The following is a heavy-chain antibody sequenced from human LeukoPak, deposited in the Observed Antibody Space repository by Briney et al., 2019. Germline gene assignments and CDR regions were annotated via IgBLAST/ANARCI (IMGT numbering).Heavy chain of an antibody. J-gene: IGHJ4*02. V-gene: IGHV3-43D*03. D-gene: IGHD2-15*01. Sequence: TGGSLRLSCAASGFTFDDYAMHWVRQAPGKGLEWVSLISWDGGSTYYADSVKGRFTISRDNSKNSLYLQMNSLRAEDTAVYYCAKSSLVTPYDYWGQGTLVSVSS. CDR1: GFTFDDYA. CDR3: AKSSLVTPYDY. CDR2: ISWDGGST.